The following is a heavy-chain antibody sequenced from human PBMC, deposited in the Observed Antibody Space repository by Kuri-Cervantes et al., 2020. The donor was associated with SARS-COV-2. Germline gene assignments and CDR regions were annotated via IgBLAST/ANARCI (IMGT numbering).Heavy chain of an antibody. CDR2: INHNGST. J-gene: IGHJ6*03. CDR1: GGSFSGYY. Sequence: SETLSLTCAVYGGSFSGYYWSWIRQPPGKGLEWIGEINHNGSTNYNPSLKSRVTISVDTSKNQFSLKLSSVTAADTAVYYCARDQGGYYMDVWGKGTTVTVSS. D-gene: IGHD3-16*01. V-gene: IGHV4-34*01. CDR3: ARDQGGYYMDV.